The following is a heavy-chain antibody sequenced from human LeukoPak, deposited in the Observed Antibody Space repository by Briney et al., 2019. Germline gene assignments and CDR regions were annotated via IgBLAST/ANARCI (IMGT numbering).Heavy chain of an antibody. Sequence: GASVKVSCKASGGTFSSYAISWVRQAPGQGLEWMGRIIPILGIANYAQKFQGRVTITADKSTSTAYIELSSLRSEDTAVYYCASGPPGYSSSWYPYWGQGTLVTVSS. J-gene: IGHJ4*02. CDR2: IIPILGIA. D-gene: IGHD6-13*01. CDR3: ASGPPGYSSSWYPY. V-gene: IGHV1-69*04. CDR1: GGTFSSYA.